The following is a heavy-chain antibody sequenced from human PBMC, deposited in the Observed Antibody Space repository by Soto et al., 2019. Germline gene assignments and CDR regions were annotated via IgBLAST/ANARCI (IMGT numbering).Heavy chain of an antibody. J-gene: IGHJ4*02. V-gene: IGHV1-3*01. Sequence: QVQVVQSAAEVKKPGASVKVSCKASGYSFTSYSMDWVRQAPGQRLEWLGWINAGSGYTKYSQKFQGRITLTRDTFATTAYTELSSLRSEDTAVYYCASVLPGYFDNWSQGTLVTVSS. CDR2: INAGSGYT. D-gene: IGHD2-8*01. CDR3: ASVLPGYFDN. CDR1: GYSFTSYS.